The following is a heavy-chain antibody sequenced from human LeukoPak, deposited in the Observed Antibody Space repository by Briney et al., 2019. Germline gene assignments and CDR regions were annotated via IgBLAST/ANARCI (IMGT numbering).Heavy chain of an antibody. CDR2: IYYSGST. Sequence: SETLSLTCTVSGGSISSYYWSWIRQPPGKGLEWIGYIYYSGSTNYNPSLKSRVTISVDTSKNQFSLKLSSVTAADTAVYYCARDRDGYNYDDYWGQGTLVTVS. CDR3: ARDRDGYNYDDY. CDR1: GGSISSYY. V-gene: IGHV4-59*01. D-gene: IGHD5-24*01. J-gene: IGHJ4*02.